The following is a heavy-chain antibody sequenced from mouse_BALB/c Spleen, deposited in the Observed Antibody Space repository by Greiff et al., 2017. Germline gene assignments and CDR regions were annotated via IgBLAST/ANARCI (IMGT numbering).Heavy chain of an antibody. CDR1: GYTFTSYW. V-gene: IGHV1-74*01. D-gene: IGHD2-14*01. CDR3: AGGGRYDGGAWFAY. Sequence: QVQLQQPGAELVRPGASVKLSCKASGYTFTSYWMNWVKQRPEQGLEWIGRIDPYDSETHYNQKFKDKAILTVDKSSSTAYMQLSSLTSEDSAVSYCAGGGRYDGGAWFAYWGQGTLVTVSA. J-gene: IGHJ3*01. CDR2: IDPYDSET.